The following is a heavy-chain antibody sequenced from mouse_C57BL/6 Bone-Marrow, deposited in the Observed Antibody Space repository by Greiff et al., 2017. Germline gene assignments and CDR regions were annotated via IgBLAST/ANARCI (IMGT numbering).Heavy chain of an antibody. Sequence: QVQLQQSGAELVRPGASVTLSCKASGYTFTDYEMHWVKQTPVHGLEWIGAIDPDTGGTAYNQKFKGKAILTADKSSSTAYMELRSLTSEDSAVYYCTVNWDWYFDVWGTGTTVTVSS. J-gene: IGHJ1*03. D-gene: IGHD4-1*01. CDR1: GYTFTDYE. V-gene: IGHV1-15*01. CDR2: IDPDTGGT. CDR3: TVNWDWYFDV.